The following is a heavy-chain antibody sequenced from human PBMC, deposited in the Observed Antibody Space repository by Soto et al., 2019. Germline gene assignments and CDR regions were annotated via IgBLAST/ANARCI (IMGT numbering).Heavy chain of an antibody. D-gene: IGHD3-10*01. CDR2: ISWNSGSI. CDR3: AKGGYYYGSGSYQDY. V-gene: IGHV3-9*01. Sequence: QPGGSLRLSCAASGFTFDDYAMHWVRQAPGKGLEWVSGISWNSGSIGYADSVKGRFTISRDNAKNSLYLQMNSLRAEDTALYYCAKGGYYYGSGSYQDYWGQGTLVTVSS. CDR1: GFTFDDYA. J-gene: IGHJ4*02.